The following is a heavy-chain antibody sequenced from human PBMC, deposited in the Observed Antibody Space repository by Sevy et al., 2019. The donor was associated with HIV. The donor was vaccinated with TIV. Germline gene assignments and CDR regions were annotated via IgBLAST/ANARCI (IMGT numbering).Heavy chain of an antibody. Sequence: GGSLRLSCAASGFTFSSYGMHWVRQAPGKGLEWVTVISYDGRKKYYADSVKGRFTISRDNSKNTIYLQMNSLRPEDTAVYYCAKDGRRGNLNPGLHWGQGTLVTVSS. V-gene: IGHV3-30*18. CDR2: ISYDGRKK. CDR1: GFTFSSYG. J-gene: IGHJ4*02. D-gene: IGHD1-26*01. CDR3: AKDGRRGNLNPGLH.